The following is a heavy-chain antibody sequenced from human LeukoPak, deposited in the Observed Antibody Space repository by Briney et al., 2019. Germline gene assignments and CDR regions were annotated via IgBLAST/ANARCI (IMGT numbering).Heavy chain of an antibody. J-gene: IGHJ5*02. V-gene: IGHV4-31*03. D-gene: IGHD1-26*01. CDR2: IYYSGST. Sequence: SETLSLTCTVSGGSISSGGYYWSWIRQHPGKGLEWIGYIYYSGSTYYNPSLKSRVTISVDTSKNQFSLKLSSVSAADTAVYFCGEGIKVGGSAGDLFDPWGQGNLVNVSS. CDR3: GEGIKVGGSAGDLFDP. CDR1: GGSISSGGYY.